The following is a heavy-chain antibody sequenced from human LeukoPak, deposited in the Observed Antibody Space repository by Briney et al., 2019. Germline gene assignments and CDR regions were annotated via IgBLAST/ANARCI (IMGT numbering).Heavy chain of an antibody. CDR3: ASVIAAAGTAYWYFDL. J-gene: IGHJ2*01. V-gene: IGHV4-59*08. D-gene: IGHD6-13*01. Sequence: PSETLSLTCTVSGGSISSYYWSWIRQPPGKGLEWIGYIYYSGSTNYNPSLKSRVTISVDTSKNQFSLKLSSVTAADTAVYYCASVIAAAGTAYWYFDLWGRGTLVTVSS. CDR1: GGSISSYY. CDR2: IYYSGST.